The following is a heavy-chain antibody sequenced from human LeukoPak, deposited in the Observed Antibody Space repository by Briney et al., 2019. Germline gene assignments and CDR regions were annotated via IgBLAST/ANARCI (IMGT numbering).Heavy chain of an antibody. CDR1: GGSISSYY. Sequence: PSETLSLTCTVSGGSISSYYWSWIRQPPGKGLEWIGYIYYSGSTNYNPSLKSRVTISVDTSKNQFSLKLSSVTAADTAAYYCAMTTMIVVVTGDYYFDYWGQGTLVTVSS. V-gene: IGHV4-59*01. D-gene: IGHD3-22*01. CDR3: AMTTMIVVVTGDYYFDY. CDR2: IYYSGST. J-gene: IGHJ4*02.